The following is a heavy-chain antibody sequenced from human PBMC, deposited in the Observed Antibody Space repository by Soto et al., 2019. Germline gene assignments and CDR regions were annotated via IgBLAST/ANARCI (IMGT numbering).Heavy chain of an antibody. J-gene: IGHJ6*02. D-gene: IGHD5-12*01. CDR2: ISYDGSSK. CDR1: GFTFSSYA. CDR3: ARALVIVATPGGVAGYYYGMDV. V-gene: IGHV3-30-3*01. Sequence: QVQLVESGGGVVQPGRSLRLSCAASGFTFSSYAMHWVRQAPGKGLEWVAVISYDGSSKYYADSVKGRFTISRDNSKNTLYLQMNSLRAEDTAVYYCARALVIVATPGGVAGYYYGMDVWGQGTTVTVSS.